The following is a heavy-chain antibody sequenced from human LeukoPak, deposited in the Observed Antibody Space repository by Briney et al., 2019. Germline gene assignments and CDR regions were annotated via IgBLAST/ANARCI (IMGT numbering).Heavy chain of an antibody. CDR1: GFTFSSSA. Sequence: GGSLRLSCAASGFTFSSSAMSWVRQVPGKGLEWVSGISASGGSTSYADSVRGRFTISRDNSKNTLYVQMNSLRDEDTAVYYCAEDDRGRFSDSSGYYFNAFDIWGQGTMVTVSS. V-gene: IGHV3-23*01. D-gene: IGHD3-22*01. CDR2: ISASGGST. CDR3: AEDDRGRFSDSSGYYFNAFDI. J-gene: IGHJ3*02.